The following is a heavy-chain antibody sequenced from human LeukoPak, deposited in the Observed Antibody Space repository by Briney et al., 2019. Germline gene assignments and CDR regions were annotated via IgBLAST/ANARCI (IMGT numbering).Heavy chain of an antibody. D-gene: IGHD3-22*01. J-gene: IGHJ4*02. CDR2: INPSGGSA. V-gene: IGHV1-46*01. CDR1: GYTFTSYD. Sequence: ASVKVSCKASGYTFTSYDINWVRQAPGQGLEWMGIINPSGGSATYAQKFQGRLTMTRDTSTSTVYMDLSSLRSEDTAVYYCARGEYYYDSTGSMNYWGRGTLVTVST. CDR3: ARGEYYYDSTGSMNY.